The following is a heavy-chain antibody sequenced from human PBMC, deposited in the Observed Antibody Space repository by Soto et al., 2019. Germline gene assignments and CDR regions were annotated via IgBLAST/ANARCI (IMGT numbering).Heavy chain of an antibody. CDR1: GGTLNKHA. CDR3: ARGGTSGWLKGADDV. D-gene: IGHD6-13*01. J-gene: IGHJ3*01. CDR2: IIPMFGIP. Sequence: QVQLVQSGAEVKKPGSSVKVSCKASGGTLNKHAITWVRRAPGQGLEWLGGIIPMFGIPNYPQKFQGRVTITADDATNTSHMELHSLTSDDTAVYYCARGGTSGWLKGADDVWGQGTMVTVSS. V-gene: IGHV1-69*01.